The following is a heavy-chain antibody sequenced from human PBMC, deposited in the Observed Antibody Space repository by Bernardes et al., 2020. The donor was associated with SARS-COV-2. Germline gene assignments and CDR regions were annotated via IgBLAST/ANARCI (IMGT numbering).Heavy chain of an antibody. J-gene: IGHJ6*02. D-gene: IGHD6-13*01. CDR1: GFTFDDYA. V-gene: IGHV3-9*01. Sequence: GGSLRLSCAASGFTFDDYAMHWVRQAPGKGLEWVSGISWNSGSIGYADSVKGRFTISRDNAKNSLYLQMNSLRAEDTALYYCAKDSIPYIAAAGLDANYGMDVWGQGTTVTVSS. CDR3: AKDSIPYIAAAGLDANYGMDV. CDR2: ISWNSGSI.